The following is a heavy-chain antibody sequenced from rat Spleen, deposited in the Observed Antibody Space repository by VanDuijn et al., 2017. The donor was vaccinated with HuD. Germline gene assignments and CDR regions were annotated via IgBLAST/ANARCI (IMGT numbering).Heavy chain of an antibody. D-gene: IGHD4-3*01. J-gene: IGHJ2*01. CDR1: GFSLTSYS. Sequence: QVQLKESGPGLVQPSETLSLTCTVSGFSLTSYSVRWVRQPSGKGLKWMGVMWYTGDTAYNSALTPRLTITRDTSKSQVFLKMNSLQTEDTATYYCAREDNSGPRDYWGQGVMVTVSS. V-gene: IGHV2S18*01. CDR2: MWYTGDT. CDR3: AREDNSGPRDY.